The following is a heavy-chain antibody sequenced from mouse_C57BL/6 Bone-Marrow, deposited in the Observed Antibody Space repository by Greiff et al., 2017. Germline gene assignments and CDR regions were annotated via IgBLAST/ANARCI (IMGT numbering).Heavy chain of an antibody. J-gene: IGHJ4*01. V-gene: IGHV5-17*01. Sequence: EVKLVESGGGLVKPGGSLKLSCAASGFTFSDYGMHWVRQAPEKGLEWVAYISSGSSTIYYADTVKGRFTISRDNPKNTLYLQLTSLRSEDTAMYYCARGSNYSAMDYWGQGTSVTVSS. CDR3: ARGSNYSAMDY. CDR1: GFTFSDYG. D-gene: IGHD2-5*01. CDR2: ISSGSSTI.